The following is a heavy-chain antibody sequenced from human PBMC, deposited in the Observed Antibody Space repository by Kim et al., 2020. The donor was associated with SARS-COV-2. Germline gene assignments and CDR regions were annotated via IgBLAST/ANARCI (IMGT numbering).Heavy chain of an antibody. J-gene: IGHJ4*01. D-gene: IGHD2-15*01. CDR3: ARGDIVVGHRSNYYFDY. Sequence: GGSLRLSCAASGFTFSSYAMHWVRQAPGKGLEWVAVISYDGSNKYYADSVKGRFTISRDNSKNTLYLQMNSLRAEDTAVYYCARGDIVVGHRSNYYFDY. CDR1: GFTFSSYA. V-gene: IGHV3-30*04. CDR2: ISYDGSNK.